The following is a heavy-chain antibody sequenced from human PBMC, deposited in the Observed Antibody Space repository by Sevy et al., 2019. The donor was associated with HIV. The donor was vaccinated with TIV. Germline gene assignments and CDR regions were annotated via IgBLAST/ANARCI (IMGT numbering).Heavy chain of an antibody. V-gene: IGHV3-23*01. CDR3: TKAVGANRYSFDY. J-gene: IGHJ4*02. Sequence: GGSLRLSCAASGFTFSSYAMGCVRQAPGKGLEWVSIISSNGGSTYYADSVKGRFTISRVSSQNTVYLQMNSLRAEDTAVYYCTKAVGANRYSFDYWGQGTLVTVSS. CDR2: ISSNGGST. D-gene: IGHD1-26*01. CDR1: GFTFSSYA.